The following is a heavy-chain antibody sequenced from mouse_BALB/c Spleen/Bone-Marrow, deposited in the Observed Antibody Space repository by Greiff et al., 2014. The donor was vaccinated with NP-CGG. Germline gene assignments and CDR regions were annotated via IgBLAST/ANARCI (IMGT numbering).Heavy chain of an antibody. Sequence: QVQLQQSGAELVRPGTAVNVSCKASGYAFTNYLIEWVKQRPGQGLEWIGVINPGSGGANYNEKFKGKATLTADKSSSTAYMQLSSLTSDDSAVYFCARFGRSYFDYWGQGTTLTVSS. CDR3: ARFGRSYFDY. V-gene: IGHV1-54*01. CDR1: GYAFTNYL. J-gene: IGHJ2*01. CDR2: INPGSGGA.